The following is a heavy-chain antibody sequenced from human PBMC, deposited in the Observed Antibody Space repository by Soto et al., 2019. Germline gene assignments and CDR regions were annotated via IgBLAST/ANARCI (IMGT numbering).Heavy chain of an antibody. D-gene: IGHD6-13*01. V-gene: IGHV1-69*02. CDR1: GGTFSSYT. Sequence: QVQLVQSGAEVKKPGSSVKVSCKASGGTFSSYTISWVRQAPGQGLEWMGRIIPILGIANYAQKFQGRVKITADKSTSTAYMELSSLRSEDTAVYYCASEQLVRVYYYYYMDVWGKGTTVTVSS. J-gene: IGHJ6*03. CDR3: ASEQLVRVYYYYYMDV. CDR2: IIPILGIA.